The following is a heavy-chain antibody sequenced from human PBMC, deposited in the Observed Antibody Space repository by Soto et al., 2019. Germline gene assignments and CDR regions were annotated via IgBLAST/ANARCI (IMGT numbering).Heavy chain of an antibody. CDR1: GGTFSSYA. D-gene: IGHD6-13*01. J-gene: IGHJ6*02. CDR3: ARGGYSSTWSNLLDRSGLDV. CDR2: IVPLFRTT. V-gene: IGHV1-69*06. Sequence: GASVKVSCKTSGGTFSSYAISWVRQAPGQGLEWMGGIVPLFRTTNYAQKFQGRVTITADTSTYTGYMELSGLRSVDTAVYYCARGGYSSTWSNLLDRSGLDVWGQGTTVTVSS.